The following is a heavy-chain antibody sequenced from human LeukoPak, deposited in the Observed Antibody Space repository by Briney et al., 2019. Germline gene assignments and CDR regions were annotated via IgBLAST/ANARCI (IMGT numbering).Heavy chain of an antibody. Sequence: GGSLSLSCAASGFTFSSYAMSWVRQAPGKGLEWVSAISGSGASTYYADSVKGRFTISRDNSKNTLYLQMNSLRAEDTAVYYCAKGSRAVAGPPLATYNWFDPWGQGTLVTVSS. CDR1: GFTFSSYA. V-gene: IGHV3-23*01. J-gene: IGHJ5*02. D-gene: IGHD6-19*01. CDR3: AKGSRAVAGPPLATYNWFDP. CDR2: ISGSGAST.